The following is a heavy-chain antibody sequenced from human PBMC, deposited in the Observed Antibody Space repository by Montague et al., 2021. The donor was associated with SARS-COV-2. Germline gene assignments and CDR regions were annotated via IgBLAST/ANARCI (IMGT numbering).Heavy chain of an antibody. D-gene: IGHD3-10*01. J-gene: IGHJ6*02. V-gene: IGHV4-34*01. Sequence: SETLSLTCAVYGGSFSGYYWSRIRQPPGKGLEWIGEINHSGSTNYNPSLKSRVTITVDTSKNQFSLKLSSVTAADTAVYYCGRVRYYCLGISLGLDVWGQGTTVTVSS. CDR3: GRVRYYCLGISLGLDV. CDR2: INHSGST. CDR1: GGSFSGYY.